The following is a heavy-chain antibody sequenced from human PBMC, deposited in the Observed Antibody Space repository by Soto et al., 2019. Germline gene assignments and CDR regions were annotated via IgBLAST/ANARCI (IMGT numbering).Heavy chain of an antibody. Sequence: GGSLRLSCVGSGFTFSTYSINWVRQAPGKGLERVSSISSRSDIYYADSVKGRFTISRDNAKNSVSLQMNSLRAEDTAVYYCAREYTAWPLAYGLDVWGQGTTVTVSS. CDR2: ISSRSDI. J-gene: IGHJ6*02. CDR3: AREYTAWPLAYGLDV. CDR1: GFTFSTYS. D-gene: IGHD2-2*02. V-gene: IGHV3-21*01.